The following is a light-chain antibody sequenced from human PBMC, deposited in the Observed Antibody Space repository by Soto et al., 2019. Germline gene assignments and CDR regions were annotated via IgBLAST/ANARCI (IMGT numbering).Light chain of an antibody. CDR1: QSVSSSY. V-gene: IGKV3-20*01. Sequence: EIVLTQSPGTLSLSPGERATLSCRASQSVSSSYLAWYQQKPGQAPRLFIYAASIRATGIPDRFSGSGSGTDFTLTISSLEPEDFAVYYCQQYGISPWTFGRGTKVEIK. J-gene: IGKJ1*01. CDR3: QQYGISPWT. CDR2: AAS.